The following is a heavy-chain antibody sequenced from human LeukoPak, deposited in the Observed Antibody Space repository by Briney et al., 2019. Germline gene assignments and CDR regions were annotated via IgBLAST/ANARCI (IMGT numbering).Heavy chain of an antibody. D-gene: IGHD3-3*01. CDR1: GGSISSGDYY. CDR2: IYYSGST. CDR3: AVHIPFWSGYYAFDY. V-gene: IGHV4-30-4*08. Sequence: SQTLSLTCTVSGGSISSGDYYWSWIRQPPGKGLEWIGYIYYSGSTYYNPSLKSRGTISVDTSKNQFSLKLSSVTAADTAVYYCAVHIPFWSGYYAFDYWGQGTLVTVSS. J-gene: IGHJ4*02.